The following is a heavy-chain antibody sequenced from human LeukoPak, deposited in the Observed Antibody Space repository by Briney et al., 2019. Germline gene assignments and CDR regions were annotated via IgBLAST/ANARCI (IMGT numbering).Heavy chain of an antibody. CDR3: TTYGSGSCPF. D-gene: IGHD6-19*01. V-gene: IGHV3-15*01. Sequence: GGSLRLSCAASGITFSNAWMTWVRQAPGKGLEWVGRIYRSSNGETTDYGAPVKGRFTMSRDDSKNMLYLQMNSLKTEDTAVYYCTTYGSGSCPFWGQGTLVTVSS. CDR2: IYRSSNGETT. CDR1: GITFSNAW. J-gene: IGHJ4*02.